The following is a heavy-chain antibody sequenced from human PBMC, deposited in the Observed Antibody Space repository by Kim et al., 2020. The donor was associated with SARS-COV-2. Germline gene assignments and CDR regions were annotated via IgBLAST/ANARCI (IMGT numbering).Heavy chain of an antibody. Sequence: SETLSLTCAVYGGSFSGYYWSWIRQPPGKGLEWIGEINHSGSTNYNPSLKSRVTISVDTSKNQFSLKLSSVTAADTAVYYCARGLSYSYGYYYYYYGMDVWGQGTTVTVSS. J-gene: IGHJ6*02. CDR2: INHSGST. D-gene: IGHD5-18*01. V-gene: IGHV4-34*01. CDR3: ARGLSYSYGYYYYYYGMDV. CDR1: GGSFSGYY.